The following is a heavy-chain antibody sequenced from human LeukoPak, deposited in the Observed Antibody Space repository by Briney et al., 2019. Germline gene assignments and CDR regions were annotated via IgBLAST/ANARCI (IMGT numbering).Heavy chain of an antibody. CDR1: GFTFSSYP. D-gene: IGHD3-3*01. V-gene: IGHV3-23*01. J-gene: IGHJ6*02. Sequence: GGSLRLSCAASGFTFSSYPMSWVRQAPGKGLEWVSAISGSGGSTYYADSVKGRFTISRDNSKNTLYLQMNSLRAEDTAVYYCAKGFQYYDFWSGYYNYYGMDVWGQGTTVTVSS. CDR2: ISGSGGST. CDR3: AKGFQYYDFWSGYYNYYGMDV.